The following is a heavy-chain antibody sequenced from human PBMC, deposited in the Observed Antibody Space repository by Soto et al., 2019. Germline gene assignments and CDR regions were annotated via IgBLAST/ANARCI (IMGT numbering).Heavy chain of an antibody. Sequence: GSSVKVSCTASGGSLSNFGISWARRAPGEGLEWMGAIIPMFGTTNYAQKFQGRVKITADESSTTAYMDLSSLTSEDTAMYYCATVNSAIVVVIHAFDIWGQGTLVTVSS. CDR3: ATVNSAIVVVIHAFDI. D-gene: IGHD3-22*01. V-gene: IGHV1-69*13. CDR2: IIPMFGTT. CDR1: GGSLSNFG. J-gene: IGHJ3*02.